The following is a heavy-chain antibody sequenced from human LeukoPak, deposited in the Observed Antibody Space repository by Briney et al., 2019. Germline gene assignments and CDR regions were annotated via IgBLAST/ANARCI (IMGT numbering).Heavy chain of an antibody. V-gene: IGHV3-21*01. J-gene: IGHJ4*02. CDR2: ISSSSSYI. Sequence: GGSLRLSCAASGFTFSSYSMNWVRQAPGEGLEWVSSISSSSSYIYYADSVKGRFTISRDNAKNSLYLQMNSLRAEDTAVYYCARDDGQLWSSDYWGQGTLVTVSS. D-gene: IGHD5-18*01. CDR3: ARDDGQLWSSDY. CDR1: GFTFSSYS.